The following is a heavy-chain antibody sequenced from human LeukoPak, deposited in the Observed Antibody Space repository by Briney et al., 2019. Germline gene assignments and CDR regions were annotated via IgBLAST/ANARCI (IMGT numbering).Heavy chain of an antibody. CDR3: ARVMYYDYVWGSYRYTYYFDY. CDR2: INHSGST. CDR1: GGSFSGYY. D-gene: IGHD3-16*02. V-gene: IGHV4-34*01. J-gene: IGHJ4*02. Sequence: PSETLSLTYAVYGGSFSGYYWSWIRQPPGKGLEWIGEINHSGSTNYNPPLKSRVTISVDTSKNQFSLKLSSVTAADTAVYYCARVMYYDYVWGSYRYTYYFDYWGQGTLVTVSS.